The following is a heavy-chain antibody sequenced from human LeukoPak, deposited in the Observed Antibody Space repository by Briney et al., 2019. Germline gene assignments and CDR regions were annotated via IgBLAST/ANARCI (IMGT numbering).Heavy chain of an antibody. CDR2: IYTSGST. J-gene: IGHJ4*02. CDR1: GGSLSSGSYY. V-gene: IGHV4-61*02. Sequence: SQTLSLTCTVSGGSLSSGSYYWSWIRQPAGKGLEWIGSIYTSGSTNYNPSLKSRVTISVDTSKNQFSLKLSSVTAADTAVYYCARGGAYYYDSSGYYGYWGQGTLVTVSS. CDR3: ARGGAYYYDSSGYYGY. D-gene: IGHD3-22*01.